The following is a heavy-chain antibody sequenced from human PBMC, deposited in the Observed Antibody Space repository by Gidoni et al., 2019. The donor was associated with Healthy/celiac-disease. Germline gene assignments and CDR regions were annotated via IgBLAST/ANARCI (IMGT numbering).Heavy chain of an antibody. V-gene: IGHV3-33*08. CDR1: GFTFSSYV. J-gene: IGHJ6*02. CDR3: ARDLVCLGMDV. CDR2: IWYDGSNK. Sequence: QVQLVASGGGVVQPGRSLRLSCAASGFTFSSYVMHWVRQAPGKGVEWVAVIWYDGSNKYYADSVKGRFTISRDNSKNTLYLQMNSLRAEDTAVYYCARDLVCLGMDVWGQGTTVTVSS.